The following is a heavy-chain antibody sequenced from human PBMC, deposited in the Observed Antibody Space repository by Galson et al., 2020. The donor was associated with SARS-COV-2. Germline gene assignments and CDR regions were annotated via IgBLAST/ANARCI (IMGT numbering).Heavy chain of an antibody. J-gene: IGHJ3*01. V-gene: IGHV2-5*02. D-gene: IGHD2-21*01. CDR3: AHRGSDSDDGGDEGDVYVSAFDV. CDR1: GFSLTTSGVG. Sequence: SVPTLVKPTQTLTLTCTFSGFSLTTSGVGVGWIRQPPGKALEWLAIIYWDDDERYSPSLKSRLTITKDTSKNQVVLTMTNMDPVDTATDYCAHRGSDSDDGGDEGDVYVSAFDVWGQGTMVAVSS. CDR2: IYWDDDE.